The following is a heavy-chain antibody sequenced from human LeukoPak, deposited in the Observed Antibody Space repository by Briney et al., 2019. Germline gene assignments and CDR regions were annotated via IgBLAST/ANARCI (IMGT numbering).Heavy chain of an antibody. D-gene: IGHD3-10*01. Sequence: GGSLRLSCAASEFTFSSYSMNWVRQAPGRGLEWVSYISSSGSTIYYADSVKGRFTISRDNSKNTLYLQMNSLRAEDTAVYYCARGEHGTSWFVDYWGQGTQVTVSS. J-gene: IGHJ4*02. V-gene: IGHV3-48*01. CDR3: ARGEHGTSWFVDY. CDR1: EFTFSSYS. CDR2: ISSSGSTI.